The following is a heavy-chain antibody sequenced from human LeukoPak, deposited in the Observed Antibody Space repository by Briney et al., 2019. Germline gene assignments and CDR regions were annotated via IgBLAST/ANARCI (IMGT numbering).Heavy chain of an antibody. Sequence: GGSLRLSCAASKFTFSSYGMHWVRQAPGKGLEWVAVIWYDGSNKYYADSVKGRFTISRDNSKNTLYLQMNSLRAEDTAVYYCAKDYPAYSSGLRDTFDIWGQGTMVTVSS. CDR3: AKDYPAYSSGLRDTFDI. V-gene: IGHV3-30*02. CDR2: IWYDGSNK. D-gene: IGHD6-19*01. CDR1: KFTFSSYG. J-gene: IGHJ3*02.